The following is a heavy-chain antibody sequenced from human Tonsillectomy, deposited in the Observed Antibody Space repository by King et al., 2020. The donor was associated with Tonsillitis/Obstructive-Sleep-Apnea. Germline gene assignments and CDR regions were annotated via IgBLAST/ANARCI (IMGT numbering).Heavy chain of an antibody. V-gene: IGHV3-30*04. D-gene: IGHD1-1*01. Sequence: QLVQSGGGVVQPGRSLRLSCAASGFTFSSYAMHWVRQAPGKGLEWVAVISYDGSNKYYADSVKGRFTISRDNSKNTLYLQMNSLRAEDTAVYYCAREDNPGHYFDYWGQGTLVTVSS. J-gene: IGHJ4*02. CDR2: ISYDGSNK. CDR1: GFTFSSYA. CDR3: AREDNPGHYFDY.